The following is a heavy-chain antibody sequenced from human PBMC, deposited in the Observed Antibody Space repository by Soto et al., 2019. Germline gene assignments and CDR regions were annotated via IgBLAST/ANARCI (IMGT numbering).Heavy chain of an antibody. CDR2: VFYTGTT. CDR3: ARHGLNGYVSVNAFDG. V-gene: IGHV4-39*01. CDR1: GGSGRNNSYS. Sequence: ESLSHTYTFSGGSGRNNSYSLALIGQPLGKGLEWIGYVFYTGTTYSNPSLKSRLTMSADSSKNQFSLNLTSVTATDTAVYYCARHGLNGYVSVNAFDGWGPGILVTASS. D-gene: IGHD3-22*01. J-gene: IGHJ3*01.